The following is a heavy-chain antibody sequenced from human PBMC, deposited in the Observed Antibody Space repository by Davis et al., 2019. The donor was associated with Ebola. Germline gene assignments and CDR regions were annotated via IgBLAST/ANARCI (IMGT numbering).Heavy chain of an antibody. J-gene: IGHJ5*02. CDR3: ARHLDSSGWYFSWFDP. CDR2: IYYSGST. V-gene: IGHV4-59*08. Sequence: SETLSLTCAVYGGSFSGYYWSWIRQPPGKGLEWIGYIYYSGSTNYNPSLKSRVTISVDTSKNQFSLKLSSVTVADTAVYYCARHLDSSGWYFSWFDPWGQGTLVTVSS. D-gene: IGHD6-19*01. CDR1: GGSFSGYY.